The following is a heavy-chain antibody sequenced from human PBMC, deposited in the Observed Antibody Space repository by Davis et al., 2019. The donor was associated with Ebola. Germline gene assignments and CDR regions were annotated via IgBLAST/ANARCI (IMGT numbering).Heavy chain of an antibody. D-gene: IGHD4-23*01. Sequence: AASVKVSCKASGYTFSGYYMHWVRQAPGQGLEWMGWIGTYNDNTNYSQKFQGRVTMTRDTSTSTVYMELSSLRSEDTAVYYCARDSQNGGYYGMDVWGKGTTVTVSS. CDR1: GYTFSGYY. CDR2: IGTYNDNT. V-gene: IGHV1-2*02. J-gene: IGHJ6*04. CDR3: ARDSQNGGYYGMDV.